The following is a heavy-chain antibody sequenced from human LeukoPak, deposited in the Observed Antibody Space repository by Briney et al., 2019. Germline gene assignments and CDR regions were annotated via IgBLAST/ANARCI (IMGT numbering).Heavy chain of an antibody. Sequence: ASVKVSCKASGYTFTGYYMHWVRQAPGQGLEWMGWINPNSGGTNYAQKFQGRVTMPRDTSINTAYMELSRLRSDDTAVYYCVRDRPETTVTSLDYWGQGTLVTVSS. J-gene: IGHJ4*02. D-gene: IGHD4-17*01. V-gene: IGHV1-2*02. CDR3: VRDRPETTVTSLDY. CDR1: GYTFTGYY. CDR2: INPNSGGT.